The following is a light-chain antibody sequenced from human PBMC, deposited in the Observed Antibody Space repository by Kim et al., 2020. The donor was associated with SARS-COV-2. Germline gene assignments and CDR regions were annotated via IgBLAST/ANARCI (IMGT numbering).Light chain of an antibody. CDR2: DAS. V-gene: IGKV3-11*01. J-gene: IGKJ5*01. Sequence: LSPGESAPLTCRARQSVSSLAWYQHKPGQAPRLLIYDASNRASGIPARFSGSGSETDFTLTISSLEPEDFAVYYCQQRSNWPPITFGQGTRLEIK. CDR1: QSVSS. CDR3: QQRSNWPPIT.